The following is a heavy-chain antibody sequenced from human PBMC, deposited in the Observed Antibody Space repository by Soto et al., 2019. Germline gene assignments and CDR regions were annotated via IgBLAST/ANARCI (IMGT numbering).Heavy chain of an antibody. CDR2: ISSSGGTK. V-gene: IGHV3-11*01. D-gene: IGHD6-13*01. CDR1: GFSFSDYY. Sequence: LRLSCAASGFSFSDYYMTWIRQAPGKGLEWVSYISSSGGTKYHADSVKGRFTISRDNAKNSLYLQMNSLRAEDTAVYYCARGYSSSWTYNWFDPWGQGTLVTVSS. CDR3: ARGYSSSWTYNWFDP. J-gene: IGHJ5*02.